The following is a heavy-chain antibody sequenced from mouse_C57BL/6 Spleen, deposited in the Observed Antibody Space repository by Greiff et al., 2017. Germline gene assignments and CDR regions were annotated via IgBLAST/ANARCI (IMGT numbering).Heavy chain of an antibody. Sequence: QVQLQQPGAELVMPGASVKLSCKASGYTFTSYWMHWVKQRPGQGLEWIGEIDPSDSYTNYNQKFKGKSTLTVDKSSSTAYMQPSSLTSGDSAVYYCARSGGSSPPYYAMDYWGQGTSVTVSS. J-gene: IGHJ4*01. CDR3: ARSGGSSPPYYAMDY. V-gene: IGHV1-69*01. CDR2: IDPSDSYT. CDR1: GYTFTSYW. D-gene: IGHD1-1*01.